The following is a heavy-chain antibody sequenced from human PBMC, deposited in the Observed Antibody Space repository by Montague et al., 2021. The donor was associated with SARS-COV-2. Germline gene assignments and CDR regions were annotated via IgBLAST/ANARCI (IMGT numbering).Heavy chain of an antibody. CDR1: GFTSGDYQ. Sequence: SLRLSCAASGFTSGDYQMTWVRQAPGKGLQWVANINQDETAKTYXDSXQGRFTISRDNAKNSLILQMNSLKDEDTAVYYCARSPRGSGTGWLDYWGQGTLVTVSS. J-gene: IGHJ4*02. V-gene: IGHV3-7*01. D-gene: IGHD3/OR15-3a*01. CDR2: INQDETAK. CDR3: ARSPRGSGTGWLDY.